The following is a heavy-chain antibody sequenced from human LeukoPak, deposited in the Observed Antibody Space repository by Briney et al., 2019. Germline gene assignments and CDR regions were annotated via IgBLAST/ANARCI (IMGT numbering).Heavy chain of an antibody. CDR1: GFTFSSYA. CDR3: ARSVKEWTWTMDRGSVVVPAAPYYFDY. Sequence: GGSLRLSCAASGFTFSSYAMHWVRQAPGKGLEWVAVISYDGSNKYYADSVKGRFTISRDNSKNTLYLQMNSLRAEDTAVYYCARSVKEWTWTMDRGSVVVPAAPYYFDYWGQGTLVTVSS. D-gene: IGHD2-2*01. V-gene: IGHV3-30*04. J-gene: IGHJ4*02. CDR2: ISYDGSNK.